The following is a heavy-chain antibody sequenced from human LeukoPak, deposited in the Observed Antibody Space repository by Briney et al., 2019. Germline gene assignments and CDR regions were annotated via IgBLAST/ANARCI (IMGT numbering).Heavy chain of an antibody. CDR2: MNEYSTTI. CDR3: ARGGVNPVDH. V-gene: IGHV3-74*01. Sequence: GGSLRLSCAASGFPFNSFWMYWVCQAPGKGLVWVSDMNEYSTTIRYADSVKGRFTISRDNAKSILYLQMNNLRAEDTAMYFCARGGVNPVDHWGQGTLVTVSS. J-gene: IGHJ4*02. D-gene: IGHD1-14*01. CDR1: GFPFNSFW.